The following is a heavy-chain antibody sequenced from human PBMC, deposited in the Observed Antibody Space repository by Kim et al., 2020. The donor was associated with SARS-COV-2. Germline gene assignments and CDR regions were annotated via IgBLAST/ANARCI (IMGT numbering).Heavy chain of an antibody. Sequence: ASVKVSCKASGYTFTSYAMHWVRQAPGQRLEWMGWINAGNGNTKYSQKFQGRVTITRDTSASTAYMELSSLRSEDTAVYYCARGNYGSGFPPPGYYGMDVWGQGTTVTVSS. V-gene: IGHV1-3*01. CDR1: GYTFTSYA. J-gene: IGHJ6*02. CDR3: ARGNYGSGFPPPGYYGMDV. CDR2: INAGNGNT. D-gene: IGHD3-10*01.